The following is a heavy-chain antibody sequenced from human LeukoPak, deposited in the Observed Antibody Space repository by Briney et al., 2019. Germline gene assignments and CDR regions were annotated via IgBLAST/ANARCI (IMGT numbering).Heavy chain of an antibody. CDR2: ISISSLSYI. CDR3: ARETRTHHHMDV. CDR1: GFTFNSYS. V-gene: IGHV3-21*04. D-gene: IGHD1-14*01. J-gene: IGHJ6*03. Sequence: GGSLRLSCAASGFTFNSYSMNWVRQAPGKGLEWVSSISISSLSYIYYADSVKGRFTISRDNSKNTLYLQMNSLRAEDTAVYYCARETRTHHHMDVWGKGTTVTVSS.